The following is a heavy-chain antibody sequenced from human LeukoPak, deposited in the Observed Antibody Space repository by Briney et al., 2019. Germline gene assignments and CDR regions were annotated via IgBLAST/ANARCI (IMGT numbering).Heavy chain of an antibody. Sequence: PGRSLRLSCAASGFTFSSYGMHWVRQAPGKGLEWVAVIWYDGSNKYYADSVKGRFTISRDNSKNTLYLQMNSLRAEDTAVYYCARARESVRGVIYFDYWGQGTLVTVSS. CDR2: IWYDGSNK. CDR3: ARARESVRGVIYFDY. CDR1: GFTFSSYG. D-gene: IGHD3-10*02. J-gene: IGHJ4*02. V-gene: IGHV3-33*01.